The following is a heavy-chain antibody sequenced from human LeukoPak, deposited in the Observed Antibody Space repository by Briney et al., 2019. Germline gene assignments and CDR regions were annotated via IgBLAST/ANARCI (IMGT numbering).Heavy chain of an antibody. CDR2: ISGSGGST. Sequence: GGSLRLTCAASGFTFSSYAMHWVRQAPGKGLEWVSAISGSGGSTYYADSVKGRFTISRDNSKNTLYLQMNSLRAEDTAVYYCAKVEGFGATEYYFDYWGQGTLVTVSS. D-gene: IGHD1-26*01. CDR1: GFTFSSYA. V-gene: IGHV3-23*01. CDR3: AKVEGFGATEYYFDY. J-gene: IGHJ4*02.